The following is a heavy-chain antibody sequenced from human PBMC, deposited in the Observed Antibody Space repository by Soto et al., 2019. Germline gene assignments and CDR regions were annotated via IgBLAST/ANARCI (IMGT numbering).Heavy chain of an antibody. D-gene: IGHD2-15*01. Sequence: SETLSLTCTVSGGSVSSGSYYWSWIRQPPGKGLEWIGYIYYSGSTNYNPSLKSRVTISVDTSKNRFSLKLTSVTAADTAVFYCARFVPCSDGSCALAYWGQGSLVTVSS. CDR3: ARFVPCSDGSCALAY. CDR1: GGSVSSGSYY. V-gene: IGHV4-61*01. CDR2: IYYSGST. J-gene: IGHJ4*02.